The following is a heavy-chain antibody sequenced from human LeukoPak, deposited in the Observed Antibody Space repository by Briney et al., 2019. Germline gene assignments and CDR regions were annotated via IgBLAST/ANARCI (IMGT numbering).Heavy chain of an antibody. V-gene: IGHV4-30-4*01. CDR1: GGSISSGDYY. Sequence: SQTLSLTCTVSGGSISSGDYYWSWIRQPPGKGLEWIGYIYYSGSTYYNPSLKSRVTISVDTSKYQFSLKLSSVTAADTAVYYCARVYGGYGVFDYWGQGTLVTVSS. D-gene: IGHD5-12*01. J-gene: IGHJ4*02. CDR2: IYYSGST. CDR3: ARVYGGYGVFDY.